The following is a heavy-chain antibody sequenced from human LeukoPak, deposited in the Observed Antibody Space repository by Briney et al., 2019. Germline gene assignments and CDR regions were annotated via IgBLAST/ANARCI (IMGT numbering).Heavy chain of an antibody. CDR2: INPNSGGT. D-gene: IGHD3-10*01. J-gene: IGHJ6*02. Sequence: GASVKVSCKASGYTFTSYDINWVRQATGQGLEWMGWINPNSGGTNYAQKFQGRVTMTRNTSISTAYMELSSLRSEDTAVYYCARGPTGWFGELGRMDVWGQGTTVTASS. CDR1: GYTFTSYD. V-gene: IGHV1-8*01. CDR3: ARGPTGWFGELGRMDV.